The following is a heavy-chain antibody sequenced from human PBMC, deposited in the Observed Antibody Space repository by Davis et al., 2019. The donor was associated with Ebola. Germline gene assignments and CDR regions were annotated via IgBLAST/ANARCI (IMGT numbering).Heavy chain of an antibody. J-gene: IGHJ4*02. CDR3: VVRDDRALGY. CDR2: IKQDGSEK. V-gene: IGHV3-7*01. CDR1: GFTFSSYW. Sequence: GGSLRLSCAASGFTFSSYWMSWVRQVPGKGLEWVANIKQDGSEKYYVDSVKGRFTISRENAKNSLNLQMNSLRVEDTAVYYCVVRDDRALGYWGQGTLVTVSS. D-gene: IGHD2-8*01.